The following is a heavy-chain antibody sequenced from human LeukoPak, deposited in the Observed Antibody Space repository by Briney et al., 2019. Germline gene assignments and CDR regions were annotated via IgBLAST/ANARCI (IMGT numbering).Heavy chain of an antibody. CDR3: AREQILPGYDY. J-gene: IGHJ4*02. CDR1: GGSISSSSYY. V-gene: IGHV4-39*07. D-gene: IGHD3-10*01. CDR2: IYYSGST. Sequence: PSETLSLTCTVSGGSISSSSYYWGWIRQPPGKGLEWIGSIYYSGSTYYNPSLKSRVTISVDTSKNQFSLKLSSVTAADTAVYYCAREQILPGYDYWGQGTLVTVSS.